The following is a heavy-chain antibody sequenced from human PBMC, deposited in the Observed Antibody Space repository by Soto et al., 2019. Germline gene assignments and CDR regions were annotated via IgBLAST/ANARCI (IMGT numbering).Heavy chain of an antibody. J-gene: IGHJ6*04. CDR3: ARDHGNRAADKVYYYYGMDV. D-gene: IGHD6-13*01. CDR2: ISAYNGNT. Sequence: ASVKVSCKASGYTFTSYGISWVRQAPGQGLEWMGWISAYNGNTNYAQKLQGRVTMTTDTSTSTAYMELRSLRSDDTAVYYCARDHGNRAADKVYYYYGMDVWGEGTTVTVYS. V-gene: IGHV1-18*01. CDR1: GYTFTSYG.